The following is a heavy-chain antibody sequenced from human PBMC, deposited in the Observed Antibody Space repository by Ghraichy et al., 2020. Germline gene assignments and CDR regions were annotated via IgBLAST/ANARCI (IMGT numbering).Heavy chain of an antibody. J-gene: IGHJ6*02. D-gene: IGHD3-9*01. CDR3: ARHYAYDILTGYLYYYGMDV. CDR2: IYYSGST. V-gene: IGHV4-39*01. CDR1: GGSISSSSYY. Sequence: SETLSLTCTVSGGSISSSSYYWGWIRQPPGKGLEWIGSIYYSGSTYYNPSLKSRVTISVDTSKNQFSLKLSSVTAADTAVYYCARHYAYDILTGYLYYYGMDVWGQGTTVTVSS.